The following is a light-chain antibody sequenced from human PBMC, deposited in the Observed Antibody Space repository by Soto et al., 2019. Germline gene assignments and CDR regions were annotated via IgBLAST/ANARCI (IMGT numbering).Light chain of an antibody. J-gene: IGLJ1*01. Sequence: QSALTQPRSVSGSPGQSVTISCTGTSSDVGGHNYVSWYQQHPGKAPKLMISSVSKRPSGVPDRFSGSKSGNTASLTISGLQAEDEDDYYCCSYAGSYTYVFGTGTKLTVL. CDR2: SVS. CDR1: SSDVGGHNY. V-gene: IGLV2-11*01. CDR3: CSYAGSYTYV.